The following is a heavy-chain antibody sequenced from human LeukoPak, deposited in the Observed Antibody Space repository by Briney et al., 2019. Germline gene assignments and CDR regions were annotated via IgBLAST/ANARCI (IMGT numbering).Heavy chain of an antibody. CDR3: AKGLSYSKYYDFWSGSGTFDY. J-gene: IGHJ4*02. Sequence: PGGSLRLSCAASGFTFSSYGMHWVRQAPGKGLEWVAFIRYDGSNKYYADSVKGRFTISRDNSKNTLYLQMNSLRAEDTAVYYCAKGLSYSKYYDFWSGSGTFDYWGQGTLVTVPS. V-gene: IGHV3-30*02. CDR1: GFTFSSYG. CDR2: IRYDGSNK. D-gene: IGHD3-3*01.